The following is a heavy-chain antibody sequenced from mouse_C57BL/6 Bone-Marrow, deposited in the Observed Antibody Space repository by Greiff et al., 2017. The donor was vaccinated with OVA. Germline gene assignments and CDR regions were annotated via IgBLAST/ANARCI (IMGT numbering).Heavy chain of an antibody. CDR1: GYTFTSYW. CDR2: IHPNSGST. CDR3: ARSEDYDVGAFDY. Sequence: QVQLQQPGAELVKPGASVKLSCKASGYTFTSYWMHWVKQRPGQGLEWIGIIHPNSGSTNYNEKFKSKATLTIDKSSSTAYMQLSSLTSEDSAVYYCARSEDYDVGAFDYWGQGTTLTVSS. D-gene: IGHD2-4*01. J-gene: IGHJ2*01. V-gene: IGHV1-64*01.